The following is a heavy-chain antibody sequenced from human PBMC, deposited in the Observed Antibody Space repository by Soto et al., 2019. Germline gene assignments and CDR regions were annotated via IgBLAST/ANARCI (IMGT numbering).Heavy chain of an antibody. CDR3: ARTKHIVVVTAIRWFDP. D-gene: IGHD2-21*02. CDR1: GGSFSGYY. Sequence: SETLSLTCAVYGGSFSGYYWSWIRQPPGKGLEWIGEINHSGSTNYNPSLKSRVTISVDTSKNQFSLKLSSVTAADTAVYYCARTKHIVVVTAIRWFDPWGQGTLVTVPQ. CDR2: INHSGST. V-gene: IGHV4-34*01. J-gene: IGHJ5*02.